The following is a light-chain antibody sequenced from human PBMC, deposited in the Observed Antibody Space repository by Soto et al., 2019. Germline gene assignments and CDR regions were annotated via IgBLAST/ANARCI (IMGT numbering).Light chain of an antibody. CDR1: SSNIGSNY. CDR2: GNN. Sequence: SVLTQPPSASGTPGQRVTISCSGRSSNIGSNYVYWYQQLPGTAPKLLIFGNNQRPSGVPDRFSGSKSGTSASLAISGLRSEDEADYYCAAWDDSLSGYVFGPGTKLTVL. CDR3: AAWDDSLSGYV. J-gene: IGLJ1*01. V-gene: IGLV1-47*02.